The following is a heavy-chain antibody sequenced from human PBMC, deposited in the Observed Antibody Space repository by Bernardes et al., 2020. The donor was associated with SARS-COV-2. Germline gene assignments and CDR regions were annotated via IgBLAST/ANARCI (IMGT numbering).Heavy chain of an antibody. V-gene: IGHV2-70*01. Sequence: SGPTLVKPTQTLTLTCTFSGFSLTTSGMCVSWIRQPPGKALEWLALIDWDDDKYYSTFLKTRLTISKDTSKNQVVLTLTNMDPVDTATYYCARIQGDYTYGFGNYYYYGMDVWGQGTTVTVSS. D-gene: IGHD5-18*01. CDR1: GFSLTTSGMC. J-gene: IGHJ6*02. CDR3: ARIQGDYTYGFGNYYYYGMDV. CDR2: IDWDDDK.